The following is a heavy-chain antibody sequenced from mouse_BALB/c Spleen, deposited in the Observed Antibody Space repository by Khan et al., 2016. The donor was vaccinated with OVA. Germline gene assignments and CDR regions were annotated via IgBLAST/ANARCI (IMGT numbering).Heavy chain of an antibody. CDR1: GYTFTNYW. CDR3: ARRGAARATWDYFDY. CDR2: TYPGGGYT. Sequence: QMQLEESGAELVRPGTSVKMSCKAAGYTFTNYWIGWVKQRPGHGLEWIGDTYPGGGYTNYNEKFKGKATLTADTSSSTAYMQLSGLTSEDSAIYYWARRGAARATWDYFDYWGQGTTLTVAS. J-gene: IGHJ2*01. D-gene: IGHD3-1*01. V-gene: IGHV1-63*02.